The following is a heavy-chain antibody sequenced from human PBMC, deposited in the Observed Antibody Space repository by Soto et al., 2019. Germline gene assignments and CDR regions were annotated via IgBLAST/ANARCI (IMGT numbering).Heavy chain of an antibody. CDR2: IMPIFRTP. D-gene: IGHD5-12*01. CDR3: ARDKDRLQLGASYYYILDV. J-gene: IGHJ6*02. CDR1: GGTFSNSA. Sequence: VQLEQSGAEVKKPGSSVKVSCKASGGTFSNSAISWVRQAPGQGLEWMGGIMPIFRTPNYAQQFQGRVTITADESTSTAYMELSGLRSDDTAVYYCARDKDRLQLGASYYYILDVWRQGTTVTVSS. V-gene: IGHV1-69*12.